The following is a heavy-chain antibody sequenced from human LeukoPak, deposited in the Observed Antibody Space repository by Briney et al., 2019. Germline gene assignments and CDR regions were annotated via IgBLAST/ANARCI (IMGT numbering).Heavy chain of an antibody. Sequence: GGSLRLSCAASGFTFDDYVMNWVRQAPGKGLEWVSGISWNSGTIGYADSVKGRFTISRDNAKNSLYLQMNSLRAEDTALYYCVKGAAYHLGDAFDIWGQGTMVTVSS. J-gene: IGHJ3*02. CDR2: ISWNSGTI. CDR3: VKGAAYHLGDAFDI. CDR1: GFTFDDYV. V-gene: IGHV3-9*01. D-gene: IGHD2-15*01.